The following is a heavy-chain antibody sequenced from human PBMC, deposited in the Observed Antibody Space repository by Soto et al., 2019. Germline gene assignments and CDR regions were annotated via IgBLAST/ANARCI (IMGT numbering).Heavy chain of an antibody. D-gene: IGHD4-17*01. CDR2: INADNGNT. J-gene: IGHJ4*02. CDR1: GYTFTGYY. CDR3: ARSLGDYQFDY. Sequence: ASVKVSCKASGYTFTGYYMHWVRQAPGQRLEWMGWINADNGNTKYAQKFQGRVTITRDTSASTAYMELSSLRSEDTAVYYCARSLGDYQFDYWGQGTLVTVSS. V-gene: IGHV1-3*01.